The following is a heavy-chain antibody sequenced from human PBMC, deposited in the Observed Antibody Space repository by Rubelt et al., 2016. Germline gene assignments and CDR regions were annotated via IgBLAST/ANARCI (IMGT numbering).Heavy chain of an antibody. J-gene: IGHJ4*02. CDR3: AKGTGPRRGGTDY. CDR1: GFTFSSYA. Sequence: EVQLLESGGGLAQPGGSLRLSCAASGFTFSSYAMSWVRQAPGKGLEWVSAISGSGGSTYYADSVKGRLTMAGDNHKNTLYLQVNSLRAEDTAVYYCAKGTGPRRGGTDYWGQGTLVTVSS. V-gene: IGHV3-23*01. D-gene: IGHD3/OR15-3a*01. CDR2: ISGSGGST.